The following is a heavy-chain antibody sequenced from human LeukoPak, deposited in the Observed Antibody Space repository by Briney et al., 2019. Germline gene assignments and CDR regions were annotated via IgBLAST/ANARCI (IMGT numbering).Heavy chain of an antibody. V-gene: IGHV3-7*01. J-gene: IGHJ4*02. CDR2: IKQDGSEK. D-gene: IGHD2-2*02. CDR3: ARVAWRYCSSTSCYTGYYFDY. CDR1: GFTFSSYW. Sequence: GGSLRLSCAASGFTFSSYWMSWVRQAPGKGLEWVANIKQDGSEKYYVDSVKGRFTISRDNAKNSLYLQMNSLRAEDTAVYYCARVAWRYCSSTSCYTGYYFDYWGQGTLVTVSS.